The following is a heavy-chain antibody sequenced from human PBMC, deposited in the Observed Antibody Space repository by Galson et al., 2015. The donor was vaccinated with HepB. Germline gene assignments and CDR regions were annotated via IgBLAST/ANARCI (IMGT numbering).Heavy chain of an antibody. J-gene: IGHJ4*02. D-gene: IGHD2-2*01. CDR2: ISWNSGSI. V-gene: IGHV3-9*01. Sequence: SLRLSCAASGFTFDDYAMHWVRQAPGKGLEWVSGISWNSGSIGYADSVKGRFTISRDNAKNSLYLQMNSLRAEDTALYYCAKLGPGVVVVPAAPSSRRLDYWGQGTLVTVSS. CDR1: GFTFDDYA. CDR3: AKLGPGVVVVPAAPSSRRLDY.